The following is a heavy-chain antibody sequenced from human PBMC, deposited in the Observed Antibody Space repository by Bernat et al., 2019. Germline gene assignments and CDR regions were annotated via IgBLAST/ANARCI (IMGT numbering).Heavy chain of an antibody. CDR3: TTGSVEGG. V-gene: IGHV3-15*07. CDR1: GFTFSNAW. CDR2: VKIKTDGETT. D-gene: IGHD3-3*01. J-gene: IGHJ4*02. Sequence: EMQLVESGGGLVKPGGSLRLSCAASGFTFSNAWMNWVRQAPGKGLEWVGRVKIKTDGETTDYAAPVKGRFTISRDDSKNTLYLQMNSLKTGDTAVYYCTTGSVEGGWGQGTLVTVSS.